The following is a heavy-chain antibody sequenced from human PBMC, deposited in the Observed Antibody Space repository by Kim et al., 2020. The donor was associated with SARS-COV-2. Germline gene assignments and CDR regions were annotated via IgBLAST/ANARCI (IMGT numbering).Heavy chain of an antibody. CDR1: GFTFSSYG. D-gene: IGHD2-15*01. CDR2: IWYDGSNK. Sequence: GGSLRLSCAASGFTFSSYGMHWVRQAPGKGLEWVAVIWYDGSNKYYADSVKGRFTISRDNSKNTLYLQMNSLRAEDTAVYYCHTDGGTDDYWGQGTLVTVSS. V-gene: IGHV3-33*01. CDR3: HTDGGTDDY. J-gene: IGHJ4*02.